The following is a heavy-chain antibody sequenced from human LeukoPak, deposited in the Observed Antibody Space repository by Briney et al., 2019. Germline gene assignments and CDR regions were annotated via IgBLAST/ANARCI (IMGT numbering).Heavy chain of an antibody. CDR2: IYYSGST. V-gene: IGHV4-39*01. CDR3: ARQGVVITYGVDY. D-gene: IGHD3-22*01. J-gene: IGHJ4*02. CDR1: GGSFSGYY. Sequence: SETLSLTCAVYGGSFSGYYWGWIRQPPGRGLEWIGSIYYSGSTYYNPSLKSRVTISVDTSKNQFPLKLSSVTAADTAVYYCARQGVVITYGVDYWGQGTLVTVSS.